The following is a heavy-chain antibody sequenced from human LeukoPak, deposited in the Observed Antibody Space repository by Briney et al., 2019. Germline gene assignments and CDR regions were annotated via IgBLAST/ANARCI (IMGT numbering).Heavy chain of an antibody. V-gene: IGHV5-51*01. CDR2: INPGDSYI. CDR3: ARHSSYCSATSCFPKE. D-gene: IGHD2-15*01. CDR1: GYSFSSYW. Sequence: GESLKISCKGSGYSFSSYWIGWVRQMPGKGLEWMGVINPGDSYIRYGPSFQGQITISVDKSIKTAYLQWGSLKASDTAMYYCARHSSYCSATSCFPKEWGQGTLVTVSS. J-gene: IGHJ4*02.